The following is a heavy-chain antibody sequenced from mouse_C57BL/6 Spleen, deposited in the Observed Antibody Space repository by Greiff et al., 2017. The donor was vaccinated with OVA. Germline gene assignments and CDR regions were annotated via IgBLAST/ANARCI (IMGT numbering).Heavy chain of an antibody. CDR1: GFTFSDYY. J-gene: IGHJ3*01. CDR2: ISNGGGST. D-gene: IGHD2-13*01. Sequence: EVNVVESGGGLVQPGGSLKLSCAASGFTFSDYYMYWVRQTPEKRLEWVAYISNGGGSTYYPDTVKGRFTISRDNAKNTLYLQMSRLKSEDTAMYYCARHGDYRLFAYWGQGTLVTVSA. CDR3: ARHGDYRLFAY. V-gene: IGHV5-12*01.